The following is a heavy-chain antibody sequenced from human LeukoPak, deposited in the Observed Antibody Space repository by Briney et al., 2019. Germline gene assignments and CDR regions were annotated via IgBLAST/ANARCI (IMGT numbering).Heavy chain of an antibody. CDR2: ISGSGGST. CDR1: AFTYSSYA. J-gene: IGHJ4*02. Sequence: GGSLRLSCAASAFTYSSYAMSWVRQAPGKGLEWVSSISGSGGSTYYAGSVKGRFTISRDNSKNTLYLQMNSLRAEDTALYYCAKDQKGCRDYWGEGPLVTVSS. V-gene: IGHV3-23*01. CDR3: AKDQKGCRDY.